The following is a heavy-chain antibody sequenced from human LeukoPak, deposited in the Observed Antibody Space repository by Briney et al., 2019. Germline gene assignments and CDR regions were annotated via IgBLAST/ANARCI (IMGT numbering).Heavy chain of an antibody. V-gene: IGHV4-59*01. D-gene: IGHD3-10*01. CDR2: IYYSGST. Sequence: KPSETLSLTCTVSGGSISSYYWSWIRQPPGKGLEWIGYIYYSGSTNYNPSLKSRVTISVDTSKNQFSLKLSSVTAADTAVYYCARGRGHYYYGMDVWGQGTTVTVSS. CDR1: GGSISSYY. CDR3: ARGRGHYYYGMDV. J-gene: IGHJ6*02.